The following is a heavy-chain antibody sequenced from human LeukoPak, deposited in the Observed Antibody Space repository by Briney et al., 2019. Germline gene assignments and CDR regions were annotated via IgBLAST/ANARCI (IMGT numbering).Heavy chain of an antibody. D-gene: IGHD3-10*01. CDR1: GYSISSGYY. V-gene: IGHV4-38-2*02. CDR3: ARSESGYANFDY. Sequence: SETLSLTCIVSGYSISSGYYWGWIRQPPGKGLEWIGSIYYSGSTYYNPSLKSRVTISVDTSKNQFSLKLSSVTAADTAVYYCARSESGYANFDYWGQGTLVTVSS. J-gene: IGHJ4*02. CDR2: IYYSGST.